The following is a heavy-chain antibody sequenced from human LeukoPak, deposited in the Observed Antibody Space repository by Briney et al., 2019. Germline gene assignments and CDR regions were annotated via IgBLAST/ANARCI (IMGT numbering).Heavy chain of an antibody. CDR3: AKSGPGENYDFWSGSPSEAFDI. CDR2: IWYDGSNK. D-gene: IGHD3-3*01. J-gene: IGHJ3*02. Sequence: GGSLRLSCAASGFTFSSYGMHWVRQAPGKGLEWVAVIWYDGSNKYYADSVKGRFTISRDNSKNTVYVQMNSLRAEDTAVYYCAKSGPGENYDFWSGSPSEAFDIWGQGTMVTVSS. V-gene: IGHV3-33*06. CDR1: GFTFSSYG.